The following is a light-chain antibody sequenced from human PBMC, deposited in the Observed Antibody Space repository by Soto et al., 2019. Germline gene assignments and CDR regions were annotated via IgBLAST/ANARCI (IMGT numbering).Light chain of an antibody. J-gene: IGLJ1*01. CDR2: EVS. CDR1: SSDVGGYNY. CDR3: NSYTSSSTEYV. Sequence: QSALTQPASVSGSPGQSITISCTGTSSDVGGYNYVSWYQQHPGKAPKLMIYEVSNRPSGVSNRFSGSKSGNTASLTISGLQAEDEADYYCNSYTSSSTEYVFGTGTKLTVL. V-gene: IGLV2-14*01.